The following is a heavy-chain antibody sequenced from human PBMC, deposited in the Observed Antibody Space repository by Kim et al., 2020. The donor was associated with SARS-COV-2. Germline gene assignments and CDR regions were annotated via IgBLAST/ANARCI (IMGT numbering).Heavy chain of an antibody. D-gene: IGHD4-4*01. Sequence: ADSVGGRFTISRDKDKNPLYLQMNSLRAEDTAVYYCARGPNYSPFDYWGQGTMVTVSS. V-gene: IGHV3-48*03. CDR3: ARGPNYSPFDY. J-gene: IGHJ4*02.